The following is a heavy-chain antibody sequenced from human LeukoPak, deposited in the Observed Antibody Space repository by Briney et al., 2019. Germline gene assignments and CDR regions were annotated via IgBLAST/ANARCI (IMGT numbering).Heavy chain of an antibody. CDR2: IYYTGST. Sequence: SETLSLTCTVSGDSVRSTNYYWGWIRQPPGKGLEWIGSIYYTGSTYYNPSLKSRVTMSVDRSKNQFSLNLSSVTAADTAVYYCASLSAIRYFFDYSGQRTLVTVSS. V-gene: IGHV4-39*01. D-gene: IGHD3-9*01. CDR3: ASLSAIRYFFDY. CDR1: GDSVRSTNYY. J-gene: IGHJ4*02.